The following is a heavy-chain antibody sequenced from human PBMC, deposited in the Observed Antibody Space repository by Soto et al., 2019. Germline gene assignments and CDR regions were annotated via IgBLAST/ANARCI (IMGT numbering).Heavy chain of an antibody. J-gene: IGHJ2*01. CDR1: GGSFSGYY. D-gene: IGHD3-10*01. Sequence: QVHLQQWGAGLLKPSETLSLTCAVYGGSFSGYYWSWIRQPPGKGLEWIGEINHSGSTNYNPSLKSRVSISVGTSNNQFSLKLSSVTAADMAVHYCARGRGDGYNQLWYFDLWGRGTLVTVSS. CDR3: ARGRGDGYNQLWYFDL. CDR2: INHSGST. V-gene: IGHV4-34*01.